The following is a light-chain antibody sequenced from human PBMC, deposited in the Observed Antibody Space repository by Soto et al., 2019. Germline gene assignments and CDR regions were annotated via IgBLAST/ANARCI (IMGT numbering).Light chain of an antibody. Sequence: DIVMTQSPATLSVSPGERDTLSCRASQSLSNNLAWYQQKPGQAPRLLIYDAYTRATGIPARFSGSGSGTEFTLTISSLQSEDFVVYYCQQYSNWPSFGQGTKVDIK. CDR2: DAY. V-gene: IGKV3-15*01. CDR3: QQYSNWPS. J-gene: IGKJ1*01. CDR1: QSLSNN.